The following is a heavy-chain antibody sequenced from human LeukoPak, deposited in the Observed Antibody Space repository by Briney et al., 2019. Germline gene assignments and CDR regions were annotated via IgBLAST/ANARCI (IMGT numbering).Heavy chain of an antibody. CDR3: ARDGGSGLPTV. V-gene: IGHV4-34*01. Sequence: PSETLSLTCAVYGGSFSGYYWSWVRQPPGKGLEWIGEINHSGSTNYNPSLKSRVTISVDTSKNQFSLKLSSVTAADTAVYYCARDGGSGLPTVWGQGTLVTVSS. CDR1: GGSFSGYY. D-gene: IGHD6-19*01. J-gene: IGHJ4*02. CDR2: INHSGST.